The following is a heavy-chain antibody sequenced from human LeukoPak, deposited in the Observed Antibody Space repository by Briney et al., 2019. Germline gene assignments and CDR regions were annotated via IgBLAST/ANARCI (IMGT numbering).Heavy chain of an antibody. CDR2: ISGSGGST. V-gene: IGHV3-23*01. D-gene: IGHD2-15*01. CDR1: GFTFSSYA. J-gene: IGHJ4*02. Sequence: GGSLRLSCAASGFTFSSYAMSWVRQPPGKGLEWVSAISGSGGSTYYADSVKGRFTISRDNSKNTLYLQMNSLRAEDTAVYYCAKVTGNCSGGSCYVDYWGQGTLVTVSS. CDR3: AKVTGNCSGGSCYVDY.